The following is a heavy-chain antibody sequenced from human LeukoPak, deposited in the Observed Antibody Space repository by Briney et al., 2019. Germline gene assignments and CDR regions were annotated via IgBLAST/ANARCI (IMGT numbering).Heavy chain of an antibody. Sequence: PSETLSLTCAVYGGSFSGYYWSWIRQPPGKGLEWIGEINHSGSTNYNPSLKSRVTISVDTSKNQFSLKLSSVTAADTAVYYCARAPGTMIVVGTARYFDYWGQGTLVTVSS. J-gene: IGHJ4*02. D-gene: IGHD3-22*01. CDR2: INHSGST. CDR3: ARAPGTMIVVGTARYFDY. V-gene: IGHV4-34*01. CDR1: GGSFSGYY.